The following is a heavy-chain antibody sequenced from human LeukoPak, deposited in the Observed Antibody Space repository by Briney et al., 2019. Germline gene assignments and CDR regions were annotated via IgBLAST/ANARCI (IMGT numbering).Heavy chain of an antibody. CDR1: GFTFNNYV. J-gene: IGHJ3*02. D-gene: IGHD2-21*02. V-gene: IGHV3-23*01. CDR2: ISGSGCT. CDR3: GNESQESPRTLLDASDM. Sequence: GGSLRLSCATSGFTFNNYVVNWVRQAPGKGLEWVSSISGSGCTYYPDSVKGRFIISRGSSNNTLLLQMNSLRAEDSALYFCGNESQESPRTLLDASDMWGQGTVVIVSS.